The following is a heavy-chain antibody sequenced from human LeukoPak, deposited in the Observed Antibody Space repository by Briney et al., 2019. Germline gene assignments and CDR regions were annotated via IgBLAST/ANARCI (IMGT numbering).Heavy chain of an antibody. J-gene: IGHJ4*02. Sequence: PGGSLRLSCAASGFTFSRYSMNWVRQAPGKGLEWVSYISSSSSTVYYADSLKGRFTISRDNAKNSLYLQMSSLRAEDTALYYCAREEGGYFDYWGQGTLVTVSS. CDR3: AREEGGYFDY. D-gene: IGHD3-16*01. CDR2: ISSSSSTV. CDR1: GFTFSRYS. V-gene: IGHV3-48*04.